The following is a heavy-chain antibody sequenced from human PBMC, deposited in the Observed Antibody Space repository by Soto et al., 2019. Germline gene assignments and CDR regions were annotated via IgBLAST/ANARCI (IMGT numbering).Heavy chain of an antibody. D-gene: IGHD3-16*01. J-gene: IGHJ4*02. V-gene: IGHV4-31*02. Sequence: WTWIRQPPGKGLEWIAYIYSRGSTYYNPSLKSRVTISVDTSKNQFSLKLSSVTAADTAVYYCARGGEIGSAPFFDYWGQGTLVTVSS. CDR3: ARGGEIGSAPFFDY. CDR2: IYSRGST.